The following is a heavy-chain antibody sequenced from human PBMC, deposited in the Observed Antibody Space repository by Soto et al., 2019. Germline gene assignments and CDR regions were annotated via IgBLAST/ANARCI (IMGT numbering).Heavy chain of an antibody. D-gene: IGHD3-10*01. CDR3: VRGLWFGQLYADL. Sequence: EAQLVESGGGLVQPGGSLRLSCAASRFSVSSTYMSWVRQAPGKGLEWVSVIYISGSTRYADSLRGRFTTSRQNSENTLFLQLMSLRHEDTAVYYCVRGLWFGQLYADLWGQGTLVTVSS. V-gene: IGHV3-53*04. J-gene: IGHJ5*02. CDR2: IYISGST. CDR1: RFSVSSTY.